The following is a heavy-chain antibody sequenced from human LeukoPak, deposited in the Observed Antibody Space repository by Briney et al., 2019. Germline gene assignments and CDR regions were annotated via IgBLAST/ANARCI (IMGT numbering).Heavy chain of an antibody. Sequence: PGGSLRLSCAASGFTFSSYAMHWVRQAPGKGLEWVAVISYDGSNKYYADSVKGRFTISRDNSRKTVFLQMNSLTPEDAATYYCTKDSQGSYDGFWYGTYGMDVWGQGTTVTVSS. D-gene: IGHD3-16*01. CDR2: ISYDGSNK. J-gene: IGHJ6*02. V-gene: IGHV3-30*04. CDR3: TKDSQGSYDGFWYGTYGMDV. CDR1: GFTFSSYA.